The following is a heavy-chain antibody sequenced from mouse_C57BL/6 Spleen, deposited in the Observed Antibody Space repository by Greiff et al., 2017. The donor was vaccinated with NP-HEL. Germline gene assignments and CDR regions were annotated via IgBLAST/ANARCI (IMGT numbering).Heavy chain of an antibody. V-gene: IGHV3-6*01. CDR1: GYSITSGYY. J-gene: IGHJ4*01. D-gene: IGHD4-1*01. Sequence: EVKLVESGPGLVKPSQSLSLTCSVTGYSITSGYYWNWIRQFPGNKLEWMGYISYDGSNNYNPSLKNRISITRDTSKNQFFLKLNSVTTEDTATYYCANWDYYYAMDYWGQGTSVTVSS. CDR3: ANWDYYYAMDY. CDR2: ISYDGSN.